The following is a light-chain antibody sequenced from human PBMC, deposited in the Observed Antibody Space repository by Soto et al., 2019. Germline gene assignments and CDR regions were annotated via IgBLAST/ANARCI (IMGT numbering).Light chain of an antibody. V-gene: IGKV3-15*01. CDR2: GAS. J-gene: IGKJ1*01. Sequence: ETMLTQSPATLSASPGERVTLSCRATQSVTYNLAWYQQKPGQAPRLLIYGASTRATGIPARFSGRGSGTEFTLTITCLQSEDFAVYYCQQYNDWLWTFGQGTKVEIK. CDR1: QSVTYN. CDR3: QQYNDWLWT.